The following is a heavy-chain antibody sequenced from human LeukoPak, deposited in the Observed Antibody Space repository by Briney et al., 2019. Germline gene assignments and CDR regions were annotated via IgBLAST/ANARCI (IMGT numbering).Heavy chain of an antibody. CDR3: ARAHAEPTVVTPDY. CDR2: MSPNSGDT. Sequence: AASVKVSCKASGYTFTSYDFNWVRQATGQRPEWMGWMSPNSGDTGYAQKFQDRVTMTRNTSISTAYMELSSLRSDDTAVYYCARAHAEPTVVTPDYWGQGTLVTVSS. V-gene: IGHV1-8*01. D-gene: IGHD4-23*01. J-gene: IGHJ4*02. CDR1: GYTFTSYD.